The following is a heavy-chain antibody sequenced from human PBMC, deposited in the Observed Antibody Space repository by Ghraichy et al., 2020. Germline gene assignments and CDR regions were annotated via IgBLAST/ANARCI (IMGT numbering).Heavy chain of an antibody. CDR1: GVSVNSGSHY. CDR2: VYYSGST. V-gene: IGHV4-61*01. CDR3: ATATAWLGIDY. D-gene: IGHD6-19*01. Sequence: SETLSLTCTVSGVSVNSGSHYWSWIRQPPGKALEWIGYVYYSGSTNYRPSLKSRVTISVDTSKNQFSLTLSSVTAADTAVYYCATATAWLGIDYWGQGTRVTVSS. J-gene: IGHJ4*02.